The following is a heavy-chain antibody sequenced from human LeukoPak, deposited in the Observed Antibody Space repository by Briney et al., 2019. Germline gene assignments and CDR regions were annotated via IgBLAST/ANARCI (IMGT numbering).Heavy chain of an antibody. V-gene: IGHV1-46*01. CDR3: ASSMGVGGGDCYHH. CDR1: AYTLTIDN. J-gene: IGHJ5*02. D-gene: IGHD2-21*02. CDR2: IRPSGGST. Sequence: ASVKVSCKSSAYTLTIDNIHWVRQAPGQGLEWMGLIRPSGGSTIYAQKFQGRATMTTDTSTSTVYMELSSLRSEDTAMYYCASSMGVGGGDCYHHWGQGTLVTVSS.